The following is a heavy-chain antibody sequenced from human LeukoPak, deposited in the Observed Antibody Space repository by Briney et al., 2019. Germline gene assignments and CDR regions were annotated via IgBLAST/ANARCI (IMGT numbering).Heavy chain of an antibody. V-gene: IGHV4-4*07. CDR2: IHASENT. D-gene: IGHD3-10*01. J-gene: IGHJ6*03. CDR3: ARGSNYYGSGSAYYYYMDV. Sequence: SXXLXLTCTFCGGSINNFYWSWIRQPAGKGLEWIGRIHASENTNYNPSLKSRVTISVDTSKNQFSLKLSSVTAADTAAYYCARGSNYYGSGSAYYYYMDVWGKGTTVTVSS. CDR1: GGSINNFY.